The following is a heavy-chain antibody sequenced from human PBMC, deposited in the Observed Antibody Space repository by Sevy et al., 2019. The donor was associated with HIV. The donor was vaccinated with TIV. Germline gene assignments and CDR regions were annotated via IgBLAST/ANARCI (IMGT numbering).Heavy chain of an antibody. Sequence: SQTLSLTCDISGDSVTSSNAAWNWIRQSPSRGLEWLGKTYFRSKWFHDYADSVKSRITINPDTSKNQFPLQLKSVTPEDTAVYYCAREILSRGIRGVIGTWGQGTLVTVPS. CDR3: AREILSRGIRGVIGT. V-gene: IGHV6-1*01. J-gene: IGHJ5*02. CDR1: GDSVTSSNAA. D-gene: IGHD3-10*01. CDR2: TYFRSKWFH.